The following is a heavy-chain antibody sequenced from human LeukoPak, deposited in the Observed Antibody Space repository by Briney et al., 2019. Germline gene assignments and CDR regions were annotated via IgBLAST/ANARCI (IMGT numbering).Heavy chain of an antibody. CDR1: GGTFSSYA. CDR3: ARDREGNYYYYMDV. Sequence: SVKVSCKASGGTFSSYAISWVRRAAAQGLEWMGGIIPIFGTANYAQKFQGRVTITADESTSTAYMELSSLRSEDTAVYYCARDREGNYYYYMDVWGKGTTVTVSS. CDR2: IIPIFGTA. J-gene: IGHJ6*03. V-gene: IGHV1-69*13. D-gene: IGHD1-26*01.